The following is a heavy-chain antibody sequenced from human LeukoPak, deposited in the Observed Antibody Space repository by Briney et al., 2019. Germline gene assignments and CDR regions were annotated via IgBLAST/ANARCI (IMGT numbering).Heavy chain of an antibody. CDR3: ASTMVRGVP. D-gene: IGHD3-10*01. J-gene: IGHJ5*02. V-gene: IGHV3-74*01. Sequence: PGGSLRLSCAASGFTFSSYEMNWVRQAPGKGLVWVSRINSDGINTSYADSVKGRFTISRDNAKNTLYLQMNSLRAEDTAVYYCASTMVRGVPWGQGTLVTVSS. CDR2: INSDGINT. CDR1: GFTFSSYE.